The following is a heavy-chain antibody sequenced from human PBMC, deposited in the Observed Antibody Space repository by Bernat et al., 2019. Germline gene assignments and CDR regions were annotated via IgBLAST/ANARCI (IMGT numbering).Heavy chain of an antibody. Sequence: QVQLVESGGGVVQPGGSLRLSCAASGFTFSSYGMHWVRQAPGKGLEWVAFIRYDGSNKYYADSVKGRFTISRDNSKNTLYLQMNSLRAEDTAVYYCAEREFGYYDSCGLVDPWGQGTLVTVSS. CDR2: IRYDGSNK. V-gene: IGHV3-30*02. CDR1: GFTFSSYG. D-gene: IGHD3-22*01. J-gene: IGHJ5*02. CDR3: AEREFGYYDSCGLVDP.